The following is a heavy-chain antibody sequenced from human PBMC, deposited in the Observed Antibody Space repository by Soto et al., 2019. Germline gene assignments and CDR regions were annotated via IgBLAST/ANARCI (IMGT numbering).Heavy chain of an antibody. Sequence: GGSLRLSCAASGFTFSSYAMHWVRQAPGKGLEWVAVISYDGSNKYYADSVKGRFTISRDNSKNTLYLQMNSLRAEDTAVYYCARDKKPQDQLPHYYYYYGMDVWGQGTTVTVSS. CDR1: GFTFSSYA. D-gene: IGHD2-2*01. CDR3: ARDKKPQDQLPHYYYYYGMDV. CDR2: ISYDGSNK. J-gene: IGHJ6*02. V-gene: IGHV3-30-3*01.